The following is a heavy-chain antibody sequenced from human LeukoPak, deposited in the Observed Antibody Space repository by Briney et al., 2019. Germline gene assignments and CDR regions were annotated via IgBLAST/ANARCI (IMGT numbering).Heavy chain of an antibody. CDR2: ISGYNGNR. Sequence: ASVKVSCKASGYTFTSYGIIWVRQAPGQGLEWMGWISGYNGNRHYAQNVQGRVTMTTDTSTSTAYMELRSLRFDDTAMYYCARNPLGGDDYDSRGYRFDYWGQGTLVTVSS. V-gene: IGHV1-18*01. CDR1: GYTFTSYG. J-gene: IGHJ4*02. D-gene: IGHD3-22*01. CDR3: ARNPLGGDDYDSRGYRFDY.